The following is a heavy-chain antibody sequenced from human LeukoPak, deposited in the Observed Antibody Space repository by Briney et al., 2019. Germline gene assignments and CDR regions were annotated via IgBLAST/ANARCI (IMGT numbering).Heavy chain of an antibody. CDR2: IYYSGST. Sequence: SETLSLTCSVSGGSISSYYWSWIRQPPGKGLEWIGSIYYSGSTNYNPSLKSRVTISVDTSKNQFSLNLTSETAADTAVYYCARDQGSYDRRLDYWGQGTLVTVSS. CDR3: ARDQGSYDRRLDY. J-gene: IGHJ4*02. V-gene: IGHV4-59*01. CDR1: GGSISSYY. D-gene: IGHD5-12*01.